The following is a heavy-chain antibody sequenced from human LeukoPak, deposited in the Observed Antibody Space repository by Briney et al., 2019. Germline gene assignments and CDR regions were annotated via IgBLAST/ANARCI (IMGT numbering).Heavy chain of an antibody. CDR2: ISNDGRST. V-gene: IGHV3-74*01. Sequence: PGGSLRLSCAASGFSFNSYWMHWVRQAPASGLVWVSRISNDGRSTSFADSVKGRFTISRDNAKNTLYLQMNSLSAEDTAVYYCTRGREGNYGLFDSWGQGTLVTVSS. CDR3: TRGREGNYGLFDS. D-gene: IGHD3-10*01. J-gene: IGHJ4*02. CDR1: GFSFNSYW.